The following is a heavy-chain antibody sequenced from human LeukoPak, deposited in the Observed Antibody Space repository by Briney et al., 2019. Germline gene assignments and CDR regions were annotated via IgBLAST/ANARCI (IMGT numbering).Heavy chain of an antibody. CDR1: AGSISSYY. J-gene: IGHJ4*02. CDR3: ARAGDFRGLYYFDY. Sequence: SETLSLTCTVSAGSISSYYWSWIRQPPGKGLEWIGYIYYSGSTNYNPSLKSRVTISVDRSKNQFSLKLSSVTAADTAVYYCARAGDFRGLYYFDYWGQGTLVTVSS. CDR2: IYYSGST. V-gene: IGHV4-59*12. D-gene: IGHD3-10*01.